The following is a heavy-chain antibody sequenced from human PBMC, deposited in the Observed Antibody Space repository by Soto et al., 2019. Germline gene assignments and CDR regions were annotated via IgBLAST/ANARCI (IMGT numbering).Heavy chain of an antibody. CDR2: ISYDGGLQ. J-gene: IGHJ4*02. CDR3: VSDRGYGHASVPYS. Sequence: QAHLVESGGGVVQPGRSLRLSCAASGFTFTSYGMHWVRQAPGTRLEWVAVISYDGGLQHYADSVKGRFTISRDNSKNMGLLQTNSLRAEDTAVYYCVSDRGYGHASVPYSWGQGTLVSVSS. D-gene: IGHD5-18*01. CDR1: GFTFTSYG. V-gene: IGHV3-30*03.